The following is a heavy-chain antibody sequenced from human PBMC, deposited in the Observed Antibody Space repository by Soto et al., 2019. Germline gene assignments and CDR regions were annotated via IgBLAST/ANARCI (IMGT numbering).Heavy chain of an antibody. CDR2: ISAYNGNT. J-gene: IGHJ5*02. V-gene: IGHV1-18*01. Sequence: ASLNGSWKAAGYTITIYGISWVRKAPGQGLEWMGWISAYNGNTNYAQKLQGRVTMTTDTSTSTAYMELRSLRSDDTAVYYCARSVVVTAHNWFDPWGQGTLVTVSS. CDR1: GYTITIYG. CDR3: ARSVVVTAHNWFDP. D-gene: IGHD2-21*02.